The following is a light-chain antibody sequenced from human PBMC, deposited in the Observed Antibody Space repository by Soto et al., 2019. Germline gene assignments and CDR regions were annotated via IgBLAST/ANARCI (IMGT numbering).Light chain of an antibody. CDR2: AAS. CDR1: QGITNS. J-gene: IGKJ4*01. V-gene: IGKV1-9*01. Sequence: DIPLTQSPSFLSASVGDRVTITCRASQGITNSLAWYQQKPGKAPNLLIYAASTLQGGVPSRFSGSGSGTAFTLTISSLQPEDFATYYCQQLTSNPLTFGGGTKVEIK. CDR3: QQLTSNPLT.